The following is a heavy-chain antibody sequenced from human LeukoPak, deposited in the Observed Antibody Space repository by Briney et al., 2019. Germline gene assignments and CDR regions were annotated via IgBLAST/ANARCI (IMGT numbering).Heavy chain of an antibody. CDR1: GFTFGDYA. V-gene: IGHV3-49*04. CDR3: TRASVVGVTGLPDY. Sequence: GGSLRLSCTASGFTFGDYAMTWVRQAPGKGLEWVGFIRNKAYGETAEYAASVKGRFTISRDDSNSIAYLRMNSLKTEDTAVYYCTRASVVGVTGLPDYWGQGTLVTVSS. J-gene: IGHJ4*02. CDR2: IRNKAYGETA. D-gene: IGHD1-26*01.